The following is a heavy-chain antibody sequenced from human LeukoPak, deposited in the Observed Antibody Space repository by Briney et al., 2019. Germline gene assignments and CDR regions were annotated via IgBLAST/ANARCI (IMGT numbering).Heavy chain of an antibody. J-gene: IGHJ4*02. Sequence: SSETLSLTCSVSGGSIAVNHYYWGWIRQPPGKGLEWIDSNPSLRSRVTISVDTSKNEFSLKMNSVTAADTAAYYCARELRNSKYFDSWGQGALMIVSS. CDR1: GGSIAVNHYY. D-gene: IGHD1-7*01. CDR3: ARELRNSKYFDS. V-gene: IGHV4-39*02.